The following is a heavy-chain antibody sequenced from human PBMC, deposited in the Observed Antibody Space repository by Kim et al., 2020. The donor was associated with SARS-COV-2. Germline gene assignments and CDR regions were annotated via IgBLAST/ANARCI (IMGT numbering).Heavy chain of an antibody. J-gene: IGHJ2*01. CDR3: AGGDYFYWYFDL. D-gene: IGHD4-17*01. V-gene: IGHV4-59*09. Sequence: YNPALKSRVTISVDTSKNQFSLKLSSVTAADMAVYYCAGGDYFYWYFDLWGRGTLVTVSS.